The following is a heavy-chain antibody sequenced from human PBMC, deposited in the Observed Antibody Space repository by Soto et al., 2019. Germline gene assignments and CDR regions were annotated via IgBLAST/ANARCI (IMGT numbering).Heavy chain of an antibody. D-gene: IGHD6-13*01. V-gene: IGHV5-10-1*01. CDR2: IDPSDSYT. J-gene: IGHJ6*02. Sequence: GESLKISCKGSGYSFTSYWISWVHQMPGKGLEWMGRIDPSDSYTNYSPSFQGHVTISADKSISTAYLQWSSLKASDTAMYYCARIAAAYYYYYGMDVWGQGTTVTVSS. CDR3: ARIAAAYYYYYGMDV. CDR1: GYSFTSYW.